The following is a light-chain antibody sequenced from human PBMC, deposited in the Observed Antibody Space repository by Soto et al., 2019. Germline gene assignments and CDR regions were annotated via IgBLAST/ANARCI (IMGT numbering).Light chain of an antibody. V-gene: IGKV1-39*01. CDR2: AAS. J-gene: IGKJ5*01. Sequence: DIQMTQSPSSLSASVGDRVTITCRASQSLSSYLNWYQQKPGKAPKLLIYAASSLQSGVPSRLSGSGSGTDFTLTISSLQPEDFATYYCQQSYSTPRVTFGHGTRLQMK. CDR3: QQSYSTPRVT. CDR1: QSLSSY.